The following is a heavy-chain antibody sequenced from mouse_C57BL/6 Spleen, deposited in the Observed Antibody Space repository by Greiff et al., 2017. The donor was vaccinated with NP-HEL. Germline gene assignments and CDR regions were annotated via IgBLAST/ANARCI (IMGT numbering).Heavy chain of an antibody. V-gene: IGHV2-5*01. CDR1: GFSLTSYG. CDR2: IWRGGST. D-gene: IGHD4-1*01. J-gene: IGHJ4*01. Sequence: QVQLQQSGPGLVQPSQSLSITCTVSGFSLTSYGVHWVRQSPGKGLEWLGVIWRGGSTDYNAAFLSRLSITKDNSKSQVFFKMISLQADDTAIYYCAKNSYLTGTFYAMDYWGQGTSVTVSS. CDR3: AKNSYLTGTFYAMDY.